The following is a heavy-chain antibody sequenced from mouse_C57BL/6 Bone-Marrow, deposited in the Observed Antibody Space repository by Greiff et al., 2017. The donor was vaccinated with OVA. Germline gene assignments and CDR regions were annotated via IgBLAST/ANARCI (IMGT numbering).Heavy chain of an antibody. D-gene: IGHD1-1*01. V-gene: IGHV1-42*01. CDR1: GYSFTGYY. CDR3: ARRIYYGSSPAWFAY. CDR2: INPSTGGT. J-gene: IGHJ3*01. Sequence: EVQLQQSGPELVKPGASVKISCKASGYSFTGYYMNWVKQSPKKSLEWIGEINPSTGGTTYNQKFKAKATLTVDKSSSTAYMQLKSLTSEDSAVYYCARRIYYGSSPAWFAYWGQGTLVTVSA.